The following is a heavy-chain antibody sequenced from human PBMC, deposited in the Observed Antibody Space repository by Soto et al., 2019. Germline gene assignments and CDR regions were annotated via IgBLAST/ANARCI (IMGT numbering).Heavy chain of an antibody. CDR2: ISWDSGSV. J-gene: IGHJ3*01. CDR3: TKDFTIFSVVGAFDV. Sequence: EVQLVESGGGLVQPGRSLRLSCSASGFTFEDYVMHWVRQAPGKGLEWVSRISWDSGSVAYADSVKGRFTIPRDNAKNTLYVQMTSLRPDDTAVYYCTKDFTIFSVVGAFDVWGQGTMVTVSS. V-gene: IGHV3-9*01. D-gene: IGHD3-3*01. CDR1: GFTFEDYV.